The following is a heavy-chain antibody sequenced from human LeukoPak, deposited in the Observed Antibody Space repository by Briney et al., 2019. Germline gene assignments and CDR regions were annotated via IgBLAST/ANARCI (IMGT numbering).Heavy chain of an antibody. D-gene: IGHD1-26*01. Sequence: GGSLRLSCVGSGYTFTTYGMSWVRQAPGKGLEWVSGLDNNGDNTYYADSVKGRFAISRDNSKNTLYLQMNSLRVEDTAVYYCAKIAETSGTYGQGFDYWGQGTLVTVSS. CDR2: LDNNGDNT. J-gene: IGHJ4*02. V-gene: IGHV3-23*01. CDR3: AKIAETSGTYGQGFDY. CDR1: GYTFTTYG.